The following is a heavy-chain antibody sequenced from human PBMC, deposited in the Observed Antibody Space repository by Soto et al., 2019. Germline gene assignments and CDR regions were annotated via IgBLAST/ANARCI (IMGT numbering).Heavy chain of an antibody. CDR2: IIPIFGTA. J-gene: IGHJ6*02. CDR3: ARDDTAVAGTRNYYYDGMDV. CDR1: GGTFSSYA. V-gene: IGHV1-69*12. Sequence: QVQLVQSGAEVKKPGSSVKVSCKASGGTFSSYAISWVRQAPGQGLEWMGGIIPIFGTANYAQQFQGRVTITADESTSTAYMELSSLSSEDTAVYYCARDDTAVAGTRNYYYDGMDVWGQGTTVTV. D-gene: IGHD6-19*01.